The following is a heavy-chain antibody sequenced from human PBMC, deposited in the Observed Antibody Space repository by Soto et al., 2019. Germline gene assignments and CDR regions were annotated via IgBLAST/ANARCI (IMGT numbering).Heavy chain of an antibody. J-gene: IGHJ2*01. CDR1: GFTFSSYA. CDR3: ARGVDYYGSGSFDL. D-gene: IGHD3-10*01. CDR2: ISYDGSNK. V-gene: IGHV3-30-3*01. Sequence: GGSLRLSCAASGFTFSSYAMHWVRQAPGKGLEWVAVISYDGSNKYYADSVKGRFTISRHNSKNTLYLQMNSLRAEDTAVYYCARGVDYYGSGSFDLWGRGTLVTVSS.